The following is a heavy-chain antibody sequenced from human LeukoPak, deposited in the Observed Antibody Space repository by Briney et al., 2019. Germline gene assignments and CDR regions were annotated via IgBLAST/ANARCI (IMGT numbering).Heavy chain of an antibody. CDR2: IYYSGST. V-gene: IGHV4-39*01. CDR3: ARQGPQGTYNWNYSDWFDP. J-gene: IGHJ5*02. D-gene: IGHD1-7*01. CDR1: GGSISSSSYY. Sequence: SETLSLTCTVSGGSISSSSYYWGWIRQPPGKGLEWIGSIYYSGSTYYNPSLKSRVTISVDTSKNQFSLKLSSVTAADTAVYYCARQGPQGTYNWNYSDWFDPWGQGTLVTVSS.